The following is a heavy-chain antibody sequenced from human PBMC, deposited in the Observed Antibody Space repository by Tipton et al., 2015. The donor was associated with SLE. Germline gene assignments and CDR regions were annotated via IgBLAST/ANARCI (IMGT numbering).Heavy chain of an antibody. Sequence: SLRLSCAAPGFTFDDYAMHWVRQAPGKGLEWVSLISWDGARIFYADSVKGRFTISRDNIKNSLYLQMNSLRAEDTALYYCAKEGRRYSYGWSSWGMDVWGQGTTVIVSS. CDR1: GFTFDDYA. V-gene: IGHV3-43D*03. J-gene: IGHJ6*02. CDR2: ISWDGARI. CDR3: AKEGRRYSYGWSSWGMDV. D-gene: IGHD5-18*01.